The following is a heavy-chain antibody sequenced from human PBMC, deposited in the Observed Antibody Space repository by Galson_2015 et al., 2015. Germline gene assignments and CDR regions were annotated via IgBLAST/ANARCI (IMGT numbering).Heavy chain of an antibody. V-gene: IGHV4-31*03. Sequence: TLSLTCPVSGGSISSGGYCWSWLRQHPGKGLEWIGYIYYSGSTYYNPSLNSRVTIAVDMTKNQFSRKPCSAAAAETVGYYRGSTYYTPSLKSRVTKPVDMSKNPFSLKLSPGTAADTAVYSCARDGDYGPFDYWGRGTLVTVSS. J-gene: IGHJ4*02. CDR2: IYYSGST. D-gene: IGHD1-26*01. CDR1: GGSISSGGYC. CDR3: GSTYYTPSLKSRVTKPVDMSKNPFSLKLSPGTAADTAVYSCARDGDYGPFDY.